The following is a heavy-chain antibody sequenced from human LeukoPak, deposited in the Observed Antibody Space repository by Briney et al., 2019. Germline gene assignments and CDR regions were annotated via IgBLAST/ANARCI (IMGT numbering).Heavy chain of an antibody. CDR2: IYYSGST. V-gene: IGHV4-39*01. J-gene: IGHJ5*02. CDR1: GGSISSSSYY. D-gene: IGHD3-10*01. CDR3: ARNRYYYGSGTYGVPNWFDP. Sequence: PSETLSLTCTVSGGSISSSSYYWGWIRQPPGKGLEWIGSIYYSGSTNYNPSLKSRVTISVDTSKNQFSLKLSSVTAAGTAVYYCARNRYYYGSGTYGVPNWFDPWGQGTLVTVSS.